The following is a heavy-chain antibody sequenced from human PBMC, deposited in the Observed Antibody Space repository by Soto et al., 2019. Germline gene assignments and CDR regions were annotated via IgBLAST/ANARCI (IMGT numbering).Heavy chain of an antibody. CDR3: ARAKRLTFFGVVTEGDPPDYSGMQV. CDR2: IYYSGST. J-gene: IGHJ6*02. CDR1: GGSISSGDYY. V-gene: IGHV4-30-4*01. Sequence: QVQLQESGPGLVKPSQTLSLTCTVSGGSISSGDYYWSWIRQPPGKGLEWIGYIYYSGSTYYNPCPSGRVTTPVGASTHPYPGQLTAAPAADPAVYYCARAKRLTFFGVVTEGDPPDYSGMQVWGQGTTVTVSS. D-gene: IGHD3-3*01.